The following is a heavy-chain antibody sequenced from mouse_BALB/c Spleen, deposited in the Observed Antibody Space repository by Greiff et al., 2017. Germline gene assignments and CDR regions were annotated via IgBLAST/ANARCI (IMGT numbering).Heavy chain of an antibody. V-gene: IGHV1-54*01. CDR1: GYAFTNYL. D-gene: IGHD2-14*01. CDR2: INPGSGGT. Sequence: VQLQQSGAELVRPGTSVKVSCKASGYAFTNYLIEWVKQRPGQGLEWIGVINPGSGGTNYNEKFKGKATLTADKSSSTAYMQLSSLTSDDSAFYFCARDYYRYDGVFDYWGQGTTLTGSS. J-gene: IGHJ2*01. CDR3: ARDYYRYDGVFDY.